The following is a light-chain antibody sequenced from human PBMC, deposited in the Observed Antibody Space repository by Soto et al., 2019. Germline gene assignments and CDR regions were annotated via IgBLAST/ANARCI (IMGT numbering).Light chain of an antibody. J-gene: IGKJ1*01. CDR2: GAS. Sequence: EIVLTQSPGTLSLSPGERATLSCRASQSVSNNYLAWYQQKPGQAPRLLIYGASTRATGIPARFSGSGSGTEFTLTISNLQPDDFATYYCQQYESYSPWTFGQGTKVDI. V-gene: IGKV3-20*01. CDR3: QQYESYSPWT. CDR1: QSVSNNY.